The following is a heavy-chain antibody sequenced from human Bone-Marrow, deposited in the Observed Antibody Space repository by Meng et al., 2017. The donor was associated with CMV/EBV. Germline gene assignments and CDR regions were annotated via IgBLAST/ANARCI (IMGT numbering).Heavy chain of an antibody. CDR3: ARLYSSSSGKGMDV. CDR2: ISTSGSTI. D-gene: IGHD6-6*01. CDR1: GFTFSNAW. J-gene: IGHJ6*02. Sequence: GGSLRLSCAASGFTFSNAWMSWVRQAPGKGLEWVSYISTSGSTIYHADSVKGRFTISRDNAKNSLYLQMNSLRDEDTAIYYCARLYSSSSGKGMDVWGQGTTVTVSS. V-gene: IGHV3-11*04.